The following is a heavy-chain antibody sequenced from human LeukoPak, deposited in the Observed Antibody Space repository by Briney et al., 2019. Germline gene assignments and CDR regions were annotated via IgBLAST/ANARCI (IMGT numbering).Heavy chain of an antibody. D-gene: IGHD6-19*01. V-gene: IGHV3-33*01. CDR2: IWYDGSNK. Sequence: GGSLRLSCAASGFTFSSYGMHWVRQAPGKGLEWVAVIWYDGSNKYYADSVKGRFTISRDNSKNTLYLQMNSLRAEDTAVYYCASEGPGIAVAGTWHYYYGMDVWGQGTTVTVS. CDR1: GFTFSSYG. J-gene: IGHJ6*02. CDR3: ASEGPGIAVAGTWHYYYGMDV.